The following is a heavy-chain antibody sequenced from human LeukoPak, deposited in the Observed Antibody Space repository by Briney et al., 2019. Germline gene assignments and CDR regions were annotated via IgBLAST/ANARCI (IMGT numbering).Heavy chain of an antibody. CDR3: ARVRDESGFDP. D-gene: IGHD3-9*01. CDR1: GGTFSSST. Sequence: SVKVSCKASGGTFSSSTINWVRQAPGQGLEWMGLIIPLFDTSNYAQEFQGRVTITAVESTSTVYMELRSLTSDDTAVYYCARVRDESGFDPWGQGTLVTVSS. V-gene: IGHV1-69*13. J-gene: IGHJ5*02. CDR2: IIPLFDTS.